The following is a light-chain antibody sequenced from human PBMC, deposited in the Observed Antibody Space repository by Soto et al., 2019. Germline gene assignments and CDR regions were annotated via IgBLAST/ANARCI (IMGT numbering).Light chain of an antibody. V-gene: IGKV3-11*01. Sequence: DIVLTQSPAPLSLSPGERATLSCRASHSVNSHVAWYQQKPGQAPRLLLYGASTRATGIPVRFSGSGFGTECTLTISSLEPEDVAVYYCQQRSNWPRTLGQGTKVDIK. CDR2: GAS. CDR3: QQRSNWPRT. CDR1: HSVNSH. J-gene: IGKJ1*01.